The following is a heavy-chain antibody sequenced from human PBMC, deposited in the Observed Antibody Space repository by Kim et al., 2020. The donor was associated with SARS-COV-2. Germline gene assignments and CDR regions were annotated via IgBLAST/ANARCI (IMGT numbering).Heavy chain of an antibody. CDR3: SNYASHEGTFFGP. J-gene: IGHJ5*02. Sequence: SETLSLTCTVSRGSISGYYWSWIRQPPGKGLEWIGHIFSSGRTNYNPSLDIRVPMTVATSKNQFSLTLSSLTATDPAVYFCSNYASHEGTFFGPWGQGTL. CDR1: RGSISGYY. V-gene: IGHV4-59*01. CDR2: IFSSGRT. D-gene: IGHD3-16*01.